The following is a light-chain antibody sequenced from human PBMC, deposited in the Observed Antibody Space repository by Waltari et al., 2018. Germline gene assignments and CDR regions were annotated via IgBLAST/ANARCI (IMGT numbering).Light chain of an antibody. CDR3: ALYMGGDIF. J-gene: IGLJ2*01. CDR2: STN. CDR1: SGSVSISHY. Sequence: QTVVTQEPSFSVSPGETVTLTCGLNSGSVSISHYASWYQQTPGQAPPTLIYSTNTRSAGFPGRFAGSILRNKAALTITGAQADDESDYHCALYMGGDIFFGGGTKLTVL. V-gene: IGLV8-61*01.